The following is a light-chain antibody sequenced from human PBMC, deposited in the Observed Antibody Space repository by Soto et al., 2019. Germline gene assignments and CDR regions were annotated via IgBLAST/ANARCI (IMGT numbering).Light chain of an antibody. J-gene: IGKJ2*01. CDR3: HQYNSYSRAEYT. V-gene: IGKV1-5*01. CDR2: AAS. Sequence: DIQMTQSPSTLSASVGDRVTITCRASQSISSWLAWYQPKPGKATKLLIYAASSLASGVRSRFSGSGSWTAFTLTYSRLQPDDVATYYCHQYNSYSRAEYTFGQGTKLEIK. CDR1: QSISSW.